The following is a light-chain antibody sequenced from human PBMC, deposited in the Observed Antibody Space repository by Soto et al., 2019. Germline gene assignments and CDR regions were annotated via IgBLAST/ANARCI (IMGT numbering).Light chain of an antibody. CDR3: SSYTSSNTLV. V-gene: IGLV2-14*01. CDR1: SSDVGDYNY. CDR2: EVT. Sequence: QSVLTQPASVSGSPGQSITISCTGTSSDVGDYNYVSWYQQHPAKAPKLLIFEVTNRPSGVSNRFSGSKSGNTASLTISGLQAQEVADYSCSSYTSSNTLVFGTGTKVTVL. J-gene: IGLJ1*01.